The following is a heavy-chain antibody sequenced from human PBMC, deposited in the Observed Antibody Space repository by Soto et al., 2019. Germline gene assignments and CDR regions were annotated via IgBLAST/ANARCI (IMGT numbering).Heavy chain of an antibody. V-gene: IGHV3-30-3*01. CDR1: GFTFSSYA. J-gene: IGHJ6*02. Sequence: GGSLRLSCAASGFTFSSYAMHWVRQAPGKGLEWVAVISYDGSNKYYADSVKGRFTISRDNSKNTLYLQMNSLRAEDTAVYYCARDPRDTVTTDYYYYGMDVWGQGTTVTVPS. CDR2: ISYDGSNK. D-gene: IGHD4-17*01. CDR3: ARDPRDTVTTDYYYYGMDV.